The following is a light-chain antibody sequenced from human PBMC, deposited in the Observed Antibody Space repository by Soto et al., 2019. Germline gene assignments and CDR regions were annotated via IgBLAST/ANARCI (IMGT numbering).Light chain of an antibody. Sequence: EIGVTQSPGTLSLSPGERATLSCRASQSVSSSYLAWYQQKPGQAPRLLIYGATSRATGIPDRFSGRGSGTDFTVATSRLEPEDFAVYYCQQYGSSPFTFRPGIKVDIK. CDR3: QQYGSSPFT. CDR2: GAT. V-gene: IGKV3-20*01. J-gene: IGKJ3*01. CDR1: QSVSSSY.